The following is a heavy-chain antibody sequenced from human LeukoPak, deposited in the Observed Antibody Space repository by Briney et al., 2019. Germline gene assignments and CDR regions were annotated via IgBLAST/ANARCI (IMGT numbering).Heavy chain of an antibody. CDR3: TLGVTDDAFDI. CDR2: INHSGST. Sequence: PSETLSLTCAVYGGSFSGYYWSWIRQPPGKGLEWIGEINHSGSTNYSPSLKSRVTISVDTSKNQFSLKLSSVTAADTAVYYCTLGVTDDAFDIWGQGTMVTVSS. D-gene: IGHD2-21*02. CDR1: GGSFSGYY. J-gene: IGHJ3*02. V-gene: IGHV4-34*01.